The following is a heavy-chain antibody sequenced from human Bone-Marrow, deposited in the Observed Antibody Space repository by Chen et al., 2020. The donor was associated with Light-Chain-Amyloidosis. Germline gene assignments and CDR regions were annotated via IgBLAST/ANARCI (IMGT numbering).Heavy chain of an antibody. CDR2: IRGSGGST. CDR1: GCIFSSYA. J-gene: IGHJ3*02. Sequence: EVQLLESGGGLVQPGGSLRLSCAASGCIFSSYAMSWVRQAPGKGLEWVSAIRGSGGSTYYADSVKGRFTISRDNSKNTLYLQMNSLRAEDTAVYYCAKKLRGVAVIDAFDIWGQGTMVTVSS. CDR3: AKKLRGVAVIDAFDI. D-gene: IGHD3-3*01. V-gene: IGHV3-23*01.